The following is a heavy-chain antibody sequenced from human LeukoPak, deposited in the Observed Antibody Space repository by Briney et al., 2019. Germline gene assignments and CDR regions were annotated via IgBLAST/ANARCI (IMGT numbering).Heavy chain of an antibody. CDR3: ARDPSQLELLISDY. J-gene: IGHJ4*02. CDR2: IKQDGSEK. Sequence: GGSLRLSCAASGFTFSSYWMSWVRQAPGKGLEWVANIKQDGSEKYYVDSVKGRFTISRDNDKNSLYLQMNSLRAEDTAVYYCARDPSQLELLISDYWGQGTLVTVSS. CDR1: GFTFSSYW. D-gene: IGHD1-7*01. V-gene: IGHV3-7*01.